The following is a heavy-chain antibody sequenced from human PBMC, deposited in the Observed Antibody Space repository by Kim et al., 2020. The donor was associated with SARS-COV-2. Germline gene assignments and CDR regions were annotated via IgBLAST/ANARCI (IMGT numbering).Heavy chain of an antibody. Sequence: PPLKSRLTLSVDTSKNQFSLKLTSVTAADTAVYFCARGGTYGYNWFSSFGFWGQGTLVTVSS. J-gene: IGHJ4*02. D-gene: IGHD5-12*01. V-gene: IGHV4-30-2*05. CDR3: ARGGTYGYNWFSSFGF.